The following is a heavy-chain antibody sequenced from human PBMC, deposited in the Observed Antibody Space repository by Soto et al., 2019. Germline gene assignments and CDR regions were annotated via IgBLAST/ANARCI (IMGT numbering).Heavy chain of an antibody. V-gene: IGHV3-64*01. CDR3: ASGPGYYFDY. Sequence: EVQLVESGGGLVQPGGSLRLSCAASGFTFSSYAMQWVRQAPGKGLEYVSAISSNGGSTYYANSVKGRFTISRDNSKNTLYLQMGSLRAEDMAVYYCASGPGYYFDYWGQVTLVTVSS. J-gene: IGHJ4*02. CDR2: ISSNGGST. CDR1: GFTFSSYA.